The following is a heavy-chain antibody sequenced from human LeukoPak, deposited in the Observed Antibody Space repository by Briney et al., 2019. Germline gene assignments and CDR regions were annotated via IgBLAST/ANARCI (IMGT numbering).Heavy chain of an antibody. D-gene: IGHD3-22*01. CDR3: ARAPSEVGGYYPEYFRH. CDR2: LNTDGSSP. V-gene: IGHV3-74*01. CDR1: GFPFVTYW. Sequence: PGGSLRLSCAASGFPFVTYWMHWVRQAPGKGLVWVSHLNTDGSSPTYGDSAKGRFTVSRDNAKSTLFLQLNSLRVEDTAVYYCARAPSEVGGYYPEYFRHWGQGTLVTVSS. J-gene: IGHJ1*01.